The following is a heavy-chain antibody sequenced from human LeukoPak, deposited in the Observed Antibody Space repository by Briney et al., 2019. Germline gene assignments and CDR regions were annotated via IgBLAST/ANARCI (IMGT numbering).Heavy chain of an antibody. CDR1: GFTFSSYE. D-gene: IGHD7-27*01. Sequence: GGSLRLSCAASGFTFSSYEMNWVRQAPGKGLEWVSYISSSGSTIYYADSVKGRFTISRDNAKNSLYLQMNSLRAEDTAVYCCACLGTVYYYYMDVWGKGTTVTVSS. CDR3: ACLGTVYYYYMDV. V-gene: IGHV3-48*03. J-gene: IGHJ6*03. CDR2: ISSSGSTI.